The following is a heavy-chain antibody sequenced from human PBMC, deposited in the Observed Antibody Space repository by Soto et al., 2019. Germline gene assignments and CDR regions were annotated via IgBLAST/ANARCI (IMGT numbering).Heavy chain of an antibody. Sequence: SVKVSCKASGFTFTSSAVQWVRQARGQRLEWIGWIVVGSGNTNYAQKFQERVTITRDMSTSTAYMELSSLRSEDTAVYYCAADRQTYYDFWSGGCMDVWGQGTTVTVSS. V-gene: IGHV1-58*01. J-gene: IGHJ6*02. CDR1: GFTFTSSA. CDR2: IVVGSGNT. CDR3: AADRQTYYDFWSGGCMDV. D-gene: IGHD3-3*01.